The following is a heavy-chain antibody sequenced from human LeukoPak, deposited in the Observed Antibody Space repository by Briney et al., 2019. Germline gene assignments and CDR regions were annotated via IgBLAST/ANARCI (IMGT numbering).Heavy chain of an antibody. D-gene: IGHD3-22*01. V-gene: IGHV1-18*01. CDR3: ARGPTYDSSGYFTKVHAFDI. J-gene: IGHJ3*02. CDR2: ISAYNGNT. Sequence: ASVKVSCKASGYTFTSYGISWVRQAPGQGLEWMGWISAYNGNTNYAQKLQGRVTMTTDTSTSTAYMELRSLRSDDTAVYYCARGPTYDSSGYFTKVHAFDIWGQGTMVTVSS. CDR1: GYTFTSYG.